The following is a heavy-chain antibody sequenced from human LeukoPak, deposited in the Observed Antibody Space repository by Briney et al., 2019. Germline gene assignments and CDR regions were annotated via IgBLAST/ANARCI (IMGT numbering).Heavy chain of an antibody. J-gene: IGHJ4*02. CDR2: ISWNSGSI. D-gene: IGHD1-26*01. Sequence: GRSLRLSCAASGFTFDDYAMHWVRQAPGKGLEWVSGISWNSGSIGYADSVKGRFTISRDNAKKSLFPQMNSLRAEDTALYYCAKGSTGSFLTDYWGQGTLVTVSS. CDR1: GFTFDDYA. CDR3: AKGSTGSFLTDY. V-gene: IGHV3-9*01.